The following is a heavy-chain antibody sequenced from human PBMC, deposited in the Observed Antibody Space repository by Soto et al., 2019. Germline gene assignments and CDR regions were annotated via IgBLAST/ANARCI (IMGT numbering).Heavy chain of an antibody. D-gene: IGHD3-3*01. CDR3: AKGYDFGSALDY. CDR2: ISWNSGSI. J-gene: IGHJ4*02. CDR1: GFTFDDYA. Sequence: EVQLVESGGGLVQPGRSLRLSCAASGFTFDDYAMHWVRQAPGKGLEWVSGISWNSGSIGYADSVKGRFTISRDNAKNSLYLQMNSLRAEDTALYYCAKGYDFGSALDYWGQGTLVTVSS. V-gene: IGHV3-9*01.